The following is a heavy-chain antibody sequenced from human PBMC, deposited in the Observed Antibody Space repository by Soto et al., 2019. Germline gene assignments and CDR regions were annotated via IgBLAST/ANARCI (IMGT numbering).Heavy chain of an antibody. V-gene: IGHV4-34*01. CDR1: GGSFSGYY. Sequence: SETLSLTCAVYGGSFSGYYWSWIRQPPGKGPEWIGEINHSGSTNYNPSLKSRVTISVDTSKNQFSLKLSSVTAADTAVYYCARDKVYDFWSGKTGYGMDVWGQGTTVTVSS. J-gene: IGHJ6*02. CDR3: ARDKVYDFWSGKTGYGMDV. D-gene: IGHD3-3*01. CDR2: INHSGST.